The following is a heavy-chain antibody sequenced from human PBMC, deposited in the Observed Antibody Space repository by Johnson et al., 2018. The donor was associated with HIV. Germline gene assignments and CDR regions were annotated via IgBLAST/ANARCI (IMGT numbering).Heavy chain of an antibody. CDR1: GFTFSSYW. D-gene: IGHD2-21*02. CDR3: ARDLLIAYCGGDCWDAFDI. CDR2: INSDGSRP. V-gene: IGHV3-74*01. Sequence: VQLVESGGGLVQPGGSLRLSCAVSGFTFSSYWMHWVSQAPGKGLVWVSRINSDGSRPNYADSVKGRFTISRDNAENTLYLQMNSLKTEDTAVYYCARDLLIAYCGGDCWDAFDIWGQGTMVTVSS. J-gene: IGHJ3*02.